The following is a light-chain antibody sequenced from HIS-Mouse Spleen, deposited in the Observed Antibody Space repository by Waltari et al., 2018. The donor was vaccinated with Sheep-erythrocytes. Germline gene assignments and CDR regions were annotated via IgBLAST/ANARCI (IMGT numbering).Light chain of an antibody. Sequence: QSALTQPASVSGSPGQSITISCTGTSSDVGSYNLVSWYQQHPGKAPKLMIYEGRNRPSGFSNRFSGSKYGNTASLTISGLQAEDEADYYCCSYAGSSTPWVFGGGTKLTVL. CDR3: CSYAGSSTPWV. J-gene: IGLJ3*02. CDR2: EGR. CDR1: SSDVGSYNL. V-gene: IGLV2-23*01.